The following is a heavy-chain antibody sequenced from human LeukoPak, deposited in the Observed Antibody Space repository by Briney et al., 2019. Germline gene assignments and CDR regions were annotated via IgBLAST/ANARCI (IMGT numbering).Heavy chain of an antibody. CDR3: ARQTTYYYDSSGPTDAFDI. V-gene: IGHV1-2*02. D-gene: IGHD3-22*01. J-gene: IGHJ3*02. Sequence: ASVKVSCKASGYTFTGYYMHWVRQAPGQGLEWMGWINPKSGGTNYAQKLQGRVTMTRDTSISTAYMELSRLRSDDTAVYYCARQTTYYYDSSGPTDAFDIWGQGTMVTVSS. CDR2: INPKSGGT. CDR1: GYTFTGYY.